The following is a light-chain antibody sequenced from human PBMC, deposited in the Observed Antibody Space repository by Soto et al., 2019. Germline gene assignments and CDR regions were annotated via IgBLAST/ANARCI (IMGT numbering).Light chain of an antibody. CDR1: QSVLYSSTNKNS. V-gene: IGKV4-1*01. CDR3: QQYYSTPLT. J-gene: IGKJ4*01. CDR2: WAS. Sequence: DIVMTQSPDSLAVSLGERATINCKSSQSVLYSSTNKNSLAWYQQKPGQPPKLVIYWASTRESGVPARFSGSGSGTEFTLTISSLQAEDVAVYYCQQYYSTPLTFGGGTKVEIK.